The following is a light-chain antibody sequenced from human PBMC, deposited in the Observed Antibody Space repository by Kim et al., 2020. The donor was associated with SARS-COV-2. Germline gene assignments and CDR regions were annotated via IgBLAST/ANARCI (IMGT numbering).Light chain of an antibody. CDR3: QQYGSSPYT. CDR2: GTS. V-gene: IGKV3-20*01. J-gene: IGKJ2*01. CDR1: QSVSSSY. Sequence: EIVLTQSPGTLSLSPGERATLSCRASQSVSSSYLAWYQHKPGQAPRLLICGTSSRATGIPDRFSGSGSGTDFTLTISRLEPEDFAVYYCQQYGSSPYTFGQGTKLEI.